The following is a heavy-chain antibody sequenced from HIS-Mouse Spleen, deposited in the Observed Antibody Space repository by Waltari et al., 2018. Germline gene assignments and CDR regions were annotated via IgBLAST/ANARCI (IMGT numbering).Heavy chain of an antibody. Sequence: QLQLQESGPGLVKPSETLSLPCTVSGGPISSSRYYWGWSRQPPGKGLEWMGSIYYSGSTYYNPSLKSRVTISVDTSKNQFSLKLSSVTAADTAVYYCAREIPYSSSWYDWYFDLWGRGTLVTVSS. J-gene: IGHJ2*01. V-gene: IGHV4-39*07. D-gene: IGHD6-13*01. CDR1: GGPISSSRYY. CDR3: AREIPYSSSWYDWYFDL. CDR2: IYYSGST.